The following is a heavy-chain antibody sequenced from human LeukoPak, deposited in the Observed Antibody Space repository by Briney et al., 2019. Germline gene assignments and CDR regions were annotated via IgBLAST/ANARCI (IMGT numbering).Heavy chain of an antibody. CDR3: ARVGVGTVAGNYFDD. V-gene: IGHV3-53*04. D-gene: IGHD6-19*01. CDR2: IYSGGGT. Sequence: GGSLRLSCTASGFTVSSSNMTWVRQAPGKGLEWVSLIYSGGGTFYADSVKGRFTISRHNFENTLYLQMNNLRAEDTAVYYCARVGVGTVAGNYFDDWGQGTLVTVSS. J-gene: IGHJ4*02. CDR1: GFTVSSSN.